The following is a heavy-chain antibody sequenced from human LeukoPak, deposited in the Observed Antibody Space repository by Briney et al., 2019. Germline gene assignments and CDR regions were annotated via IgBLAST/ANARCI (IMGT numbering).Heavy chain of an antibody. CDR2: IRSKPYGGTA. D-gene: IGHD1-26*01. V-gene: IGHV3-49*04. Sequence: GGSLRLSCTASGLTFSDHAMSWVRQAPGKGLEWVGFIRSKPYGGTAEYAASVQGRFTISRDDSKTIAYLQMNSLKTEDTAVYYCSRYGFVGADFDYWGRGTLVTVSS. CDR3: SRYGFVGADFDY. CDR1: GLTFSDHA. J-gene: IGHJ4*02.